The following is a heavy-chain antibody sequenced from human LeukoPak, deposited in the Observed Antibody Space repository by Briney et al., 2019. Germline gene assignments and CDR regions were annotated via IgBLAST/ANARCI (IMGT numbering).Heavy chain of an antibody. CDR2: IYYSGST. J-gene: IGHJ4*02. CDR3: ARVLWFGELLNYFDY. D-gene: IGHD3-10*01. Sequence: SETLSLTCTVSGGSISNYYWTWIRQPPGKGLEWIGYIYYSGSTNYNPSLKSRVTISIDTSKKQFSLKLSSVTAADTAVYYCARVLWFGELLNYFDYWGQGTLVTVSS. CDR1: GGSISNYY. V-gene: IGHV4-59*12.